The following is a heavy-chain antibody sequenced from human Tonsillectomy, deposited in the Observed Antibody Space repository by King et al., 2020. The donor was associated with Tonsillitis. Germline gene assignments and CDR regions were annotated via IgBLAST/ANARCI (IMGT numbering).Heavy chain of an antibody. V-gene: IGHV3-30*18. CDR2: ISYDGTDK. CDR1: GFTFSNYG. J-gene: IGHJ4*02. D-gene: IGHD6-6*01. CDR3: AKDIAARPMIDY. Sequence: HVQLVESGGGVVQPGRSLRLSCAASGFTFSNYGMHWVRQAPGKGLEWVAVISYDGTDKYYADSVKGRFTISRDNSKNTLYLQMNSLRAEDTAVYFWAKDIAARPMIDYWGQGTLVTVSS.